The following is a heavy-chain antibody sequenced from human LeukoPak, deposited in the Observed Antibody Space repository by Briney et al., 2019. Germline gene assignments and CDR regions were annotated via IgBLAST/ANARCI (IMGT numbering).Heavy chain of an antibody. J-gene: IGHJ4*02. CDR1: GYTFTNYG. Sequence: EASVTVSCKASGYTFTNYGISWVRQAPGQGLEWMGWISAYNGKTNYAQKFQGRITMTTDTSTSTAYMELRSLRSDDTAVYYCARDLKMGYSSGRYSWGTGSSNDYWGQGTLVTVSS. CDR3: ARDLKMGYSSGRYSWGTGSSNDY. V-gene: IGHV1-18*01. CDR2: ISAYNGKT. D-gene: IGHD6-19*01.